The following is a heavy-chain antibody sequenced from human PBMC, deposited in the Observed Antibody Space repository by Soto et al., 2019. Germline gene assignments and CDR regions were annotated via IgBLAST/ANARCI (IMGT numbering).Heavy chain of an antibody. CDR2: INHSGST. D-gene: IGHD3-10*01. J-gene: IGHJ6*02. CDR3: ARGAFTMVREVPIWYYGMDV. Sequence: SETLSLTCAVYGGSFSGYYWSWIRQPPGKGLEWIGEINHSGSTNYNPSLKSRVTISVDTSKNQFSLKLSSVTAADTAVYYCARGAFTMVREVPIWYYGMDVWGQGTTVTVSS. V-gene: IGHV4-34*01. CDR1: GGSFSGYY.